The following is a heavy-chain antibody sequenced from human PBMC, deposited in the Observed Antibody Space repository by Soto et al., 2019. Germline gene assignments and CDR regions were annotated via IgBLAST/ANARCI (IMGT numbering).Heavy chain of an antibody. CDR3: ARETGENWTYEAH. CDR2: ITINGNT. D-gene: IGHD1-7*01. Sequence: PSETLSLTCRVSGAYISDFSWSWIRQPAGKGLEWIGRITINGNTQKYPSFKSRDTMSIDTSRNHFSLNLQSATAADTALYYCARETGENWTYEAHWGPGTLVTVSS. V-gene: IGHV4-4*07. J-gene: IGHJ1*01. CDR1: GAYISDFS.